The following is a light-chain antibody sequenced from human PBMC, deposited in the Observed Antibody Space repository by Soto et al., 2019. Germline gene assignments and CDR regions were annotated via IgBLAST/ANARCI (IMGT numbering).Light chain of an antibody. CDR3: QQYYTWPVT. J-gene: IGKJ4*01. CDR2: GAS. Sequence: IEITQSPATLSVSPVERATLSCRASQSVSSNLVWYQQKPGQAPRLLIYGASTRVTGIPARFSGSGSGTEFTLTISSLQSEDFAVYYCQQYYTWPVTFGGGTKVDIK. V-gene: IGKV3-15*01. CDR1: QSVSSN.